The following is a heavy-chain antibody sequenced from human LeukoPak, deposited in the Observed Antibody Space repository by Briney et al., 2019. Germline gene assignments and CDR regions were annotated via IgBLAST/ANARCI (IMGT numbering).Heavy chain of an antibody. Sequence: GASVKVSCKTSGFTFISSAVQWVRQARGHRLEWIGWIVVGSGNTNYAQKFQERVTITRDMSTSTAYMELSSLRSEDTAVYYCAADPSYSSGYRYYFDYWGQGTLVTVSS. V-gene: IGHV1-58*01. CDR3: AADPSYSSGYRYYFDY. J-gene: IGHJ4*02. D-gene: IGHD3-22*01. CDR1: GFTFISSA. CDR2: IVVGSGNT.